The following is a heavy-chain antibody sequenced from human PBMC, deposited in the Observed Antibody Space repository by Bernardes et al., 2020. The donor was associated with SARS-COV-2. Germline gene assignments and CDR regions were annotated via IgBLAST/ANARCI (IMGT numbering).Heavy chain of an antibody. CDR1: AFTFSSYY. CDR3: ARDLGGGVSDY. Sequence: GGSLRLSCAASAFTFSSYYMHWVRQAPGKGLEWVTVISYNGNRKYYADSVKGRFTISIDNSKNTLDLQMNSLRPEDTAVYYCARDLGGGVSDYWGQGTLVTVSS. V-gene: IGHV3-30-3*01. CDR2: ISYNGNRK. J-gene: IGHJ4*02. D-gene: IGHD3-16*01.